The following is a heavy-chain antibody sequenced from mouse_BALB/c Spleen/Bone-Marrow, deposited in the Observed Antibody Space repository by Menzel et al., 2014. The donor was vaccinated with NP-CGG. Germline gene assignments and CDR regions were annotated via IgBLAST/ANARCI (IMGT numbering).Heavy chain of an antibody. D-gene: IGHD1-1*01. CDR3: VRAYGSSYAMDY. Sequence: EVKLMESGEGLVKPGGSLKLSCAASGFTFSSYAMSWVRQSPEKRLEWVAEISSGGNYTYYPDTVTGRFTISRDNAKNILYLEMSSLRSDDTAMYYCVRAYGSSYAMDYWGQGTSVTVSS. CDR2: ISSGGNYT. V-gene: IGHV5-9-4*01. CDR1: GFTFSSYA. J-gene: IGHJ4*01.